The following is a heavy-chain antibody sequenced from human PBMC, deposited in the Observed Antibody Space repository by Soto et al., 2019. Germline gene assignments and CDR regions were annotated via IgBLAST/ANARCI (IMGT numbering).Heavy chain of an antibody. CDR1: GFTFSSYA. CDR2: ISGSGGST. J-gene: IGHJ6*02. Sequence: EVQLLESGGGLVQPGGSLRLSCAASGFTFSSYAMSWVRQAPGKGLEWVSAISGSGGSTYYADSVKGRFTISRDNSKNTLYLQMHSLRAEDTAVYYCARDGYCGGDCCLSGMDVWGQGTTVTVSS. CDR3: ARDGYCGGDCCLSGMDV. V-gene: IGHV3-23*01. D-gene: IGHD2-21*02.